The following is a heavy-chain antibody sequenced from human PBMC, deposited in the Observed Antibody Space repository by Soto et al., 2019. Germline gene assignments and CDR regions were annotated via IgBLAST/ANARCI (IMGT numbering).Heavy chain of an antibody. V-gene: IGHV3-30-3*01. D-gene: IGHD6-19*01. J-gene: IGHJ6*02. CDR3: ARSYDIEAVAAHYYYYGMDV. CDR1: GFTFSSYA. Sequence: GGSLRLSCAASGFTFSSYAMHWVRQAPGKGLEWVAVISYDGSNKYYADSVKGRFTISRDNSKNTLYLQMNSLRAEDTAVYYCARSYDIEAVAAHYYYYGMDVWGQGTTVTVSS. CDR2: ISYDGSNK.